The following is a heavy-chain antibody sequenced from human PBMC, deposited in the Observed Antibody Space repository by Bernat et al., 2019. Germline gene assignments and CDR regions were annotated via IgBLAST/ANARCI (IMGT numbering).Heavy chain of an antibody. D-gene: IGHD2-21*02. J-gene: IGHJ4*02. Sequence: EVQLVESGGGLAQPGGSLRLSCAASGFTFSSYWMSWVRQAPGKGLEWVANIKQDGSQTYYVDSVKGRFSISRDNAKNSLYLQMNSLRAEDMAMYFCARIMCSGGDCYFDYWGQGTLVTVSS. CDR3: ARIMCSGGDCYFDY. CDR2: IKQDGSQT. V-gene: IGHV3-7*03. CDR1: GFTFSSYW.